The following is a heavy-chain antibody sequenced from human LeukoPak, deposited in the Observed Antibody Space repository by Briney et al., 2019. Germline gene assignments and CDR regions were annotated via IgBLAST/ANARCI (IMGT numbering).Heavy chain of an antibody. V-gene: IGHV3-49*03. CDR2: IRSKAYGGTT. CDR1: GFTFGDYA. Sequence: GRSLRLSCTASGFTFGDYAMSWFRQAPGKGLEWVGFIRSKAYGGTTEYAASVKGRFTISKDDSKSIAYLQMNSLKTEDTAVYYCTGARDRVVVAANRFDPWGQGTLVTVSS. CDR3: TGARDRVVVAANRFDP. D-gene: IGHD2-15*01. J-gene: IGHJ5*02.